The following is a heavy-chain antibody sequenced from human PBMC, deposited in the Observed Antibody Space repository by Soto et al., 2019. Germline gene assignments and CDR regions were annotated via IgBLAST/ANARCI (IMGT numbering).Heavy chain of an antibody. Sequence: GGSLRLSCTASEFTFSSSWMNWVRQAPGKGLEWVTNIKRDGSEKYYVDSVKGRFTISRDNAKNSLYLQMNSLRAEDTAVYYCARDNGGMGAYFDYWGQGTLVTVSS. J-gene: IGHJ4*02. CDR2: IKRDGSEK. D-gene: IGHD2-8*01. CDR1: EFTFSSSW. CDR3: ARDNGGMGAYFDY. V-gene: IGHV3-7*03.